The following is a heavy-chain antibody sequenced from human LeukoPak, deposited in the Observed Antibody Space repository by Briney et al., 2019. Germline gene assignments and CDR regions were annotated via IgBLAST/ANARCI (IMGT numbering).Heavy chain of an antibody. Sequence: SETLSLTCTVSGGSITNYYWSWIRQPPGKGLEWIGYIYYSGSTNYNPSLKSRVTISVDTSKNQFSLNLSSVTAADTAVYYCARHYYVDPFDYWGQGTHVTVSS. CDR2: IYYSGST. CDR1: GGSITNYY. CDR3: ARHYYVDPFDY. J-gene: IGHJ4*02. D-gene: IGHD3-10*02. V-gene: IGHV4-59*08.